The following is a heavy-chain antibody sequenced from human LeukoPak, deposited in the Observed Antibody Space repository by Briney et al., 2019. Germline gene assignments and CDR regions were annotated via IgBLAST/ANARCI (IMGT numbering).Heavy chain of an antibody. CDR1: GYTFTSYG. CDR3: ARAIAAAGKIDY. Sequence: GASVKVSCKASGYTFTSYGISWVRQAPGQGLEWMGIINPSGGSTSYPQKFQGRVTMTRDMSTSTVYMELSFLRSEDTAVYYCARAIAAAGKIDYWGQGTLVTVSS. D-gene: IGHD6-13*01. J-gene: IGHJ4*02. V-gene: IGHV1-46*01. CDR2: INPSGGST.